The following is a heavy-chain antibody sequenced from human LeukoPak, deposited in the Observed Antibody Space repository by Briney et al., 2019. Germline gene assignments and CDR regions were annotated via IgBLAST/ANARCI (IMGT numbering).Heavy chain of an antibody. J-gene: IGHJ5*02. Sequence: GRSLRLSCAASGFTFSSYAMSWVRQAPGNGLEWVSAISGSGGSTSYADSVKGRFTISRDNSKNTLYLQMNSLRAEDTAVYYCANFFTIRNWFDPWGQGTLVTVSS. CDR2: ISGSGGST. V-gene: IGHV3-23*01. CDR3: ANFFTIRNWFDP. D-gene: IGHD3-3*01. CDR1: GFTFSSYA.